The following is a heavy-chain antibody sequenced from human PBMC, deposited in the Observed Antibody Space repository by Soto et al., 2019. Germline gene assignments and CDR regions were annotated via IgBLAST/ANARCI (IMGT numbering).Heavy chain of an antibody. CDR1: GYSFTSYW. CDR2: IYPGDSDT. D-gene: IGHD3-10*01. J-gene: IGHJ3*02. CDR3: ARHPSMVRGALNDFDI. V-gene: IGHV5-51*01. Sequence: LKISFKVSGYSFTSYWIAWVRQMPGKGLEWMGIIYPGDSDTRYSPSFQGQVTISADKSISTAYLQWSSLKALDTAMYYCARHPSMVRGALNDFDIWGQGTMVPVS.